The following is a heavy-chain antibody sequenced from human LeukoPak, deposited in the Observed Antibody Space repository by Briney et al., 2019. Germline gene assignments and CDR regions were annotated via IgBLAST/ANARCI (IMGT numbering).Heavy chain of an antibody. Sequence: SETLSLTCGVSGYSISSGYYWGWIRQPPGKGLEWIGSIYHSGRTYYNPSLKSRVTISVDTSKNQFSLKLRSVTAADTALYYCARWDSGEWFHDAFDIWGQGTMVSVSS. J-gene: IGHJ3*02. V-gene: IGHV4-38-2*01. CDR1: GYSISSGYY. CDR3: ARWDSGEWFHDAFDI. CDR2: IYHSGRT. D-gene: IGHD3-3*01.